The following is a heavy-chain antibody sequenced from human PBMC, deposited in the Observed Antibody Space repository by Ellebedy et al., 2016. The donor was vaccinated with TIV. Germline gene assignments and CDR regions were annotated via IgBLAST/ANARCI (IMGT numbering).Heavy chain of an antibody. J-gene: IGHJ6*03. V-gene: IGHV3-30-3*01. CDR3: ARSPTTVVYYYMDV. CDR1: GFTFSSYA. D-gene: IGHD4-23*01. CDR2: ISYDGSNK. Sequence: GGSLRLXXAASGFTFSSYAMHWVRQAPGKGLEWVAVISYDGSNKYYADSVKGRFTISRDNSKNTLYLQMNSLRAEDTAVYYCARSPTTVVYYYMDVWGKGTTVTVSS.